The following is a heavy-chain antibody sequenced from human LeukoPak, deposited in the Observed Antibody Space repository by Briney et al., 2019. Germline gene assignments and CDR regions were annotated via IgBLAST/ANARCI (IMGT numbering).Heavy chain of an antibody. CDR1: GFTFSSYG. Sequence: QPGGSLRLSCAASGFTFSSYGMHWVRQAPGKGLEWVAFIRYDGSNKYYADSVKGRFTISRDNSKNTLYLQMNSLRAEDTAVYYCAKEAPYDYVWGSIDYWGQGTLVTVSS. D-gene: IGHD3-16*01. CDR3: AKEAPYDYVWGSIDY. CDR2: IRYDGSNK. J-gene: IGHJ4*02. V-gene: IGHV3-30*02.